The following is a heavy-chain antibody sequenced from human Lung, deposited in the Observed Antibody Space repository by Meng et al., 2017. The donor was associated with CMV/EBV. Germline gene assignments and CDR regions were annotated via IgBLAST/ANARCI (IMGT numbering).Heavy chain of an antibody. CDR1: GLTFSDAW. D-gene: IGHD3-10*01. V-gene: IGHV3-15*01. Sequence: GGSXRLXXAASGLTFSDAWMTWVRQAPGKGLEWVGRIKGKTDGETTDYAAPVKGRFTISRDDSKDMVYLQMNSLKTEDTAVYYCSTRRKFRGVDHFDYWGQGXLVTVSS. CDR3: STRRKFRGVDHFDY. J-gene: IGHJ4*02. CDR2: IKGKTDGETT.